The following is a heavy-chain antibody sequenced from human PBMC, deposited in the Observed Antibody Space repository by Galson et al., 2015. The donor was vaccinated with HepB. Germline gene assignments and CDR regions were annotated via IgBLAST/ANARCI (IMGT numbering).Heavy chain of an antibody. CDR3: ARRSIYYDSSGYNYETRRLGELDY. V-gene: IGHV3-30*04. CDR2: VSHDGSNK. CDR1: GFIFSRNP. D-gene: IGHD3-22*01. Sequence: SLRLSCAASGFIFSRNPLHWVRQAPGKGLEWVAAVSHDGSNKYYGDSVKGRFTVSRDNAKNTMFLQMNSLRPEDTAVYYCARRSIYYDSSGYNYETRRLGELDYWGQGILVTVSS. J-gene: IGHJ4*02.